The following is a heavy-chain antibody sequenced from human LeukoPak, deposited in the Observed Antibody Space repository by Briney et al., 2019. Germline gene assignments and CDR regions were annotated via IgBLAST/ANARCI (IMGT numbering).Heavy chain of an antibody. CDR1: VYSFTTSW. Sequence: GESLKISCKGSVYSFTTSWIGWVRQMPGKGLEWMGIIYPGDSDARYSPSFQGQVTISADKSIYTAYLQWSSLKASDTAIYYCARSLDYGGFYYFDYWGQGTLVTVSS. V-gene: IGHV5-51*01. CDR2: IYPGDSDA. D-gene: IGHD4-23*01. CDR3: ARSLDYGGFYYFDY. J-gene: IGHJ4*02.